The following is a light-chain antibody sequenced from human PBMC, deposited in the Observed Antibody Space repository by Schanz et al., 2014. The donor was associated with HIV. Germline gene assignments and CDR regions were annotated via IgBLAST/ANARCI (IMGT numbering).Light chain of an antibody. Sequence: EIVMTQSPGTLSLSPGERATLSCRASQSVGSSVAWYQQKPGQAPRLLIYVASIRASGVPERFSGSGSGTDFTLTISSLQSDDFAVYYCQQYNNWSPVTFGGGTKVEIK. CDR2: VAS. CDR1: QSVGSS. V-gene: IGKV3D-15*01. J-gene: IGKJ4*01. CDR3: QQYNNWSPVT.